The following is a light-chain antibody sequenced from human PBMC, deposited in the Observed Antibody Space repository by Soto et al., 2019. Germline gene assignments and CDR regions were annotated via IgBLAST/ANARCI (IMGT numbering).Light chain of an antibody. J-gene: IGKJ1*01. V-gene: IGKV1-39*01. CDR1: QSINIY. CDR3: QQSYSTTWT. CDR2: VAS. Sequence: DIQMTQSPSSLSASVGDSVIITCRASQSINIYLSWYQQKPGKAPKLLINVASTLQGGVPSRFSGSGSGTEFTLAISSLQPEDSATYYCQQSYSTTWTFGQGTKVDNK.